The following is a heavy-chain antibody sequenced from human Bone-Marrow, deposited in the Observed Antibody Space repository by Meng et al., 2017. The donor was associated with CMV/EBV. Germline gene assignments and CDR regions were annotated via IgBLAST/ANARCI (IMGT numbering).Heavy chain of an antibody. CDR1: GGSFSGYY. V-gene: IGHV4-34*01. Sequence: GSLRLSCAVYGGSFSGYYWSWIRQPPGKGLEWIGEINHSGSTNYNPSLKSRVTISVDTSKNQFSLKLSSVTAADTAVYYCARGGGIVPAAIQDYYYYYGMDVWGQGTTVTVSS. CDR3: ARGGGIVPAAIQDYYYYYGMDV. CDR2: INHSGST. D-gene: IGHD2-2*02. J-gene: IGHJ6*02.